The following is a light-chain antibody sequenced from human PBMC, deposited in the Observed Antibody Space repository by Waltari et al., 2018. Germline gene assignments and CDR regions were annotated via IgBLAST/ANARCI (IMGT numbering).Light chain of an antibody. CDR3: QQSYSFFS. Sequence: DIQMTQSPSSLSASVGDRVTITCRPSPSISTRLNWYQVKPGKAPKLLIYGATNLQSGVPSRFRCSGSGTDFTLTISGLQPEDFATYYCQQSYSFFSFGQGTKLDI. J-gene: IGKJ2*01. CDR2: GAT. CDR1: PSISTR. V-gene: IGKV1-39*01.